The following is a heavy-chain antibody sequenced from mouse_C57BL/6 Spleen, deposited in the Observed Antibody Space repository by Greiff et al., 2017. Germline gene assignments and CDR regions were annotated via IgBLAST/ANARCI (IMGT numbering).Heavy chain of an antibody. D-gene: IGHD2-10*02. CDR2: IDPENGDT. CDR1: GFNIKDDY. CDR3: TARGYGNPFAY. J-gene: IGHJ3*01. Sequence: EVQLRQSGAELVRPGASVKLSCTASGFNIKDDYMHWVKQRPEQGLEWIGWIDPENGDTEYASKFQGKATITADTSSNTAYLQLSSLTSEDTAVYYCTARGYGNPFAYWGQGTLVTVSA. V-gene: IGHV14-4*01.